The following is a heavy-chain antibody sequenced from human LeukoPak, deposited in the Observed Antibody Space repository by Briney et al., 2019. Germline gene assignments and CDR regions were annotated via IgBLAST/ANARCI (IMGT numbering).Heavy chain of an antibody. CDR1: GYTFTGYY. J-gene: IGHJ4*02. V-gene: IGHV1-18*04. D-gene: IGHD3-22*01. Sequence: ASVKVSCKASGYTFTGYYMHWVRQAPGQGLEWMGWISIYNVKTNYAQKIQDRVTMTTDPSTSTAYMELRSLRSDDTAVYYCARDSEPYYYDSSGIYFAYWGQGTLVTVSS. CDR3: ARDSEPYYYDSSGIYFAY. CDR2: ISIYNVKT.